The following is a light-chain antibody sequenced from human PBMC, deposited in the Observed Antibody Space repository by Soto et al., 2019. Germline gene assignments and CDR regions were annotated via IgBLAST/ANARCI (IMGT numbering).Light chain of an antibody. CDR2: GAS. CDR1: QSVSTN. V-gene: IGKV3-15*01. CDR3: QQYDIASG. Sequence: EIVMTQSPVTLSVSPGERATLSCRASQSVSTNLAWYQQKPGQAPRLLIYGASTRATGIPARFSGSGSGTEFTITISSLQSEDFAVYYCQQYDIASGFGGGTRVEI. J-gene: IGKJ4*01.